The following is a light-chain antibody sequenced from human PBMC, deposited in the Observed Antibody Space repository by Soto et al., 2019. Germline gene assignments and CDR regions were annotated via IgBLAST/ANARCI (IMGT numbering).Light chain of an antibody. CDR1: QSISSW. Sequence: DIHMTQSPSTLSASVGDRVTITCRASQSISSWLAWYQQKPGKAPKLLIYDASSLESGVPSRFSGSGSGTEFTLTISSLQPCDFATYYCQLYNSYSPVTFGPGTKVDIK. CDR2: DAS. J-gene: IGKJ3*01. CDR3: QLYNSYSPVT. V-gene: IGKV1-5*01.